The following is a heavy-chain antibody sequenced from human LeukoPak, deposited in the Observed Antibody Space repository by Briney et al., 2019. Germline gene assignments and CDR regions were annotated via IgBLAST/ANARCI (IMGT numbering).Heavy chain of an antibody. J-gene: IGHJ5*02. CDR1: VGTFSSYS. Sequence: GSSVKVSCKASVGTFSSYSISWVRQAPGQGLEWMGRIIPILGIANYAQKSQGRVTITADKSTSTAYMELSSLRSEDTAVYYCARGWAYSGYDSGFIRFDPWGQGTLVTVCS. D-gene: IGHD5-12*01. CDR2: IIPILGIA. CDR3: ARGWAYSGYDSGFIRFDP. V-gene: IGHV1-69*02.